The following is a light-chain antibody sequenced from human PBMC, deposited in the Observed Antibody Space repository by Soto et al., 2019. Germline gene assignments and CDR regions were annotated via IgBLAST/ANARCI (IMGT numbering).Light chain of an antibody. J-gene: IGLJ1*01. Sequence: QSALTQPPSVSGSPGQSVTISCTGTSTDFVSYNRVSWYQQPPGTAPKLIIYEASNRPSGVPDRFSGSKSGTSASLAISGLQPEDEADYYCAAWENSLNAYVFGSGTKVTVL. CDR3: AAWENSLNAYV. CDR1: STDFVSYNR. V-gene: IGLV2-18*01. CDR2: EAS.